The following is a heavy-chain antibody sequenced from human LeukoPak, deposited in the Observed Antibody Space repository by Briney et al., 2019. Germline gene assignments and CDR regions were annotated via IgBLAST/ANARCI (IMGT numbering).Heavy chain of an antibody. CDR2: IYTSGST. CDR3: ARTRYSGSYHTIWAFDWFDP. Sequence: PSETLSLTCTVSGGSISSGSYYWSWIRQPAGKGLEWIGRIYTSGSTNYNPSLKSRVTISVDTSKNQFSLKLSSVTAADTAVYYCARTRYSGSYHTIWAFDWFDPWGQGALVTVSS. CDR1: GGSISSGSYY. D-gene: IGHD1-26*01. V-gene: IGHV4-61*02. J-gene: IGHJ5*02.